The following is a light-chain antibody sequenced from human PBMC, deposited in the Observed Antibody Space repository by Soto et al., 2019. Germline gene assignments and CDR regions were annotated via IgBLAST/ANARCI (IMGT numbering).Light chain of an antibody. CDR1: QSISRS. J-gene: IGKJ2*01. V-gene: IGKV3-15*01. CDR2: DAS. CDR3: HQYNSWPPGT. Sequence: EIVLTQSPGTLPLSPGERWALSCRASQSISRSLAWYQQKPGQAPRLLISDASTRATGIPARFSGSGSGTEFTLTISSLQSEDFALYYCHQYNSWPPGTFGQGTKVDIK.